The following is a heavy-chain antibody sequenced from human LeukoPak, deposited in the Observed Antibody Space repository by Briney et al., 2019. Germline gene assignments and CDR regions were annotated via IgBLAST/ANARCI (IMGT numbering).Heavy chain of an antibody. V-gene: IGHV3-23*01. CDR1: GFTFSDSA. J-gene: IGHJ5*01. D-gene: IGHD3-3*01. Sequence: PGESLRLSCAASGFTFSDSAMNWVRQAPGKGLEWVSSISGSGGSTYYADSVKGRWTISRDNSKNTVFLQMNSLRAEDTAFYFCVKGGQSYDFWTFASWAQGTLVTVSS. CDR3: VKGGQSYDFWTFAS. CDR2: ISGSGGST.